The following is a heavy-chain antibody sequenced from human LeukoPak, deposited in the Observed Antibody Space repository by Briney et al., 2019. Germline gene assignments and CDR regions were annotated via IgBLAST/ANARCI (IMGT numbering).Heavy chain of an antibody. CDR2: ISGSGETT. CDR1: GFTFRSYA. V-gene: IGHV3-23*01. J-gene: IGHJ4*02. D-gene: IGHD6-13*01. CDR3: AKVLGTYGSSGYAWYFDH. Sequence: GGSLRLSCAASGFTFRSYAMNWVRQAPRKGLEWVSIISGSGETTYYADSVRGRFTISRDNSKNTLYLQMNTLRAEDTAVYYCAKVLGTYGSSGYAWYFDHWGQGILVTVSS.